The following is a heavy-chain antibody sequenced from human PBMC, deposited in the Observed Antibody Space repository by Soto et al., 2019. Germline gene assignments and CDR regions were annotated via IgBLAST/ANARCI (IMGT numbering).Heavy chain of an antibody. D-gene: IGHD2-2*01. Sequence: QVQLVQSGAEVKKPGSSVKVSCKASGGTFSSYAISWVRQAPGQGLEWMGGIIPIFGTANYAQKFQGRVTITADKSTSTAYMELSSLRSEDTAVYYCARDRGSGYCSSTRCSPYYYYGMDVWGQGTTVTVSS. CDR2: IIPIFGTA. CDR3: ARDRGSGYCSSTRCSPYYYYGMDV. J-gene: IGHJ6*02. CDR1: GGTFSSYA. V-gene: IGHV1-69*06.